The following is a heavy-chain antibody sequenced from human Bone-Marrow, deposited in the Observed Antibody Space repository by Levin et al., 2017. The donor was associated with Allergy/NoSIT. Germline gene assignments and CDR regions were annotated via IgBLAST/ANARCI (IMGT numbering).Heavy chain of an antibody. CDR1: GFTFSNYA. J-gene: IGHJ4*02. CDR2: VSGDGGST. Sequence: PGGSLRLSCAASGFTFSNYAMSWVRQAPGKGLEWISTVSGDGGSTYYADSVKGRFTISRDNSKNTLSLQMNSLRAEDTAVYYCAKRPFDYWGQGTLVTVSS. V-gene: IGHV3-23*01. CDR3: AKRPFDY. D-gene: IGHD6-25*01.